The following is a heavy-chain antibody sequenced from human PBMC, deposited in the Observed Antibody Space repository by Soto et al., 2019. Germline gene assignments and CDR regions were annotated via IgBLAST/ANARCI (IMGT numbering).Heavy chain of an antibody. CDR1: GFTFSSYW. CDR3: ARDRSSSGWDPNDAFDF. CDR2: INSDGSST. V-gene: IGHV3-74*01. Sequence: PGGSLRLSCAASGFTFSSYWMHWVRQAPGKGLVWVSRINSDGSSTSYADSVKGRFTISRDNAKNTLYLQMNSLRAEDTAVYYCARDRSSSGWDPNDAFDFWGQGTMVTVSS. D-gene: IGHD6-19*01. J-gene: IGHJ3*01.